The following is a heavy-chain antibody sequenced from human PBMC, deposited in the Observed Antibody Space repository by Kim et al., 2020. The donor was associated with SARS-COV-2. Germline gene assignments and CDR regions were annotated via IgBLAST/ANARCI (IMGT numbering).Heavy chain of an antibody. CDR2: ISGDGSDI. CDR3: ARGVGSLVF. V-gene: IGHV3-74*03. Sequence: GGSLRLSCAASGFPFSNFWMHWVRQAPGKGLVWASRISGDGSDITYADSVKGRFTISRDNAKNTLYLQMNSLRLEDTAVYYCARGVGSLVFWGQGTTVTV. J-gene: IGHJ6*01. D-gene: IGHD3-10*01. CDR1: GFPFSNFW.